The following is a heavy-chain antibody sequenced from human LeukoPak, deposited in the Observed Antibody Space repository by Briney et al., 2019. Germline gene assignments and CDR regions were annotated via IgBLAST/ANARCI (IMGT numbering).Heavy chain of an antibody. V-gene: IGHV1-18*01. CDR1: GYIFLSYG. J-gene: IGHJ6*02. CDR2: INPYNGNT. D-gene: IGHD3-10*01. CDR3: ARDHGSSGSGSRNYYCGMDV. Sequence: ASVKVSCKASGYIFLSYGISWVRQAPGQGLEWMGWINPYNGNTNYAQKLQGRVTMTTDTVKSTAYMELRSLRSDDTAVYYCARDHGSSGSGSRNYYCGMDVWGQGTTVTVSS.